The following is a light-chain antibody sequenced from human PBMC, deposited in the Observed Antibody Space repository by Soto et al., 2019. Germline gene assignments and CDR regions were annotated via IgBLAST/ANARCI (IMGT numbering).Light chain of an antibody. J-gene: IGLJ1*01. CDR1: SSDVGNYNY. CDR2: DVI. V-gene: IGLV2-11*01. Sequence: QSALTQPRSVSGSPGQSVTVSCTGTSSDVGNYNYVSWYQQHPGKAPKLMIYDVIKRPSGVPDRFSGSKSGNTASLTISGLQAEDEADYYCCSYAGSYTHYVFGTGTKLTVL. CDR3: CSYAGSYTHYV.